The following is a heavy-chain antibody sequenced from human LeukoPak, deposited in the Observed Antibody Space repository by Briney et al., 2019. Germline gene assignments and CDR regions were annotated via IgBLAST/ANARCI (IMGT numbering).Heavy chain of an antibody. V-gene: IGHV1-18*01. Sequence: GASVKVSCKASGYTFTSYGISWVRQAPGQGLEWMGWISAYNGNTNYAQKLQGRVTMTTDTSTSTAYMELRSLRSDDTAVYYCARVGTYYYDSSGYHEDYYGMDVWGQRTTVTVSS. CDR1: GYTFTSYG. J-gene: IGHJ6*02. CDR2: ISAYNGNT. CDR3: ARVGTYYYDSSGYHEDYYGMDV. D-gene: IGHD3-22*01.